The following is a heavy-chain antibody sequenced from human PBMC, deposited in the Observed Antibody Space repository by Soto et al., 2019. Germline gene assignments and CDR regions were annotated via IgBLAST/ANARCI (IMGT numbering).Heavy chain of an antibody. J-gene: IGHJ6*02. CDR1: GGSFSGYY. CDR3: ARAILSGGMDV. V-gene: IGHV4-34*01. CDR2: INHSGST. D-gene: IGHD3-10*01. Sequence: QVQLQQWGAGLLKPSETLSLTCAVYGGSFSGYYWSWIRQPPGKGLEWIGEINHSGSTNYNPSLKRRVTISVDTSKNQSPLKLSSVTAADTAVYYCARAILSGGMDVWGQGTTVTVSS.